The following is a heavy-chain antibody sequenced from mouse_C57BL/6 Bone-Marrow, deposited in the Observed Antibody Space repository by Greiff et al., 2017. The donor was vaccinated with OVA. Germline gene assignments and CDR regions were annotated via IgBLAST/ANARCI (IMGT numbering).Heavy chain of an antibody. J-gene: IGHJ2*01. CDR3: ARIGGYYGRVDY. CDR1: GFSLSTFGMG. CDR2: IWWDDAK. Sequence: QVQLQQSGPGILQPSQTLSLTCSFSGFSLSTFGMGVGWIRQPSGKGLEWLAHIWWDDAKYYNPALKSRPTTSKATSKNQVFHKNANVDAADTATYYCARIGGYYGRVDYWGQGTTLTVSS. D-gene: IGHD1-1*01. V-gene: IGHV8-8*01.